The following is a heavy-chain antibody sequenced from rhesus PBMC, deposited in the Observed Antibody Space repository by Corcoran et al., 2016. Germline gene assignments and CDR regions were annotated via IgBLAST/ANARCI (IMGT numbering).Heavy chain of an antibody. CDR1: GFTFGSYA. CDR3: ARVGYSGSWNAFSFDY. D-gene: IGHD6-25*01. J-gene: IGHJ4*01. CDR2: IIPLVGIT. Sequence: QVQLVQSGAEVKKPGASVKVSCKASGFTFGSYAISWVRQAPGQGLEWMGVIIPLVGITNYGEKFQGRVTITADTSTSTAYMELSSLRSEDTAVYYCARVGYSGSWNAFSFDYWGQGVLVTVSS. V-gene: IGHV1-198*02.